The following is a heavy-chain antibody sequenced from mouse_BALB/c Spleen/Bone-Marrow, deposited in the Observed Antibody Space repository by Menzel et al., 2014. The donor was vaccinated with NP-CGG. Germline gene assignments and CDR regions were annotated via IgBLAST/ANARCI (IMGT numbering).Heavy chain of an antibody. V-gene: IGHV5-6-3*01. CDR2: VNVNGDRT. CDR1: GFTFSNYG. D-gene: IGHD2-4*01. CDR3: ARGYDYSSWFAY. J-gene: IGHJ3*01. Sequence: EVQRVESGGGLVQPGGSLKLSCAASGFTFSNYGMSWVRQAPDKRLEMIATVNVNGDRTYHPDSVKGRFTTSRDNAKNTLSLQMSSLKSEDTAMYYCARGYDYSSWFAYWGQGTLVTVSA.